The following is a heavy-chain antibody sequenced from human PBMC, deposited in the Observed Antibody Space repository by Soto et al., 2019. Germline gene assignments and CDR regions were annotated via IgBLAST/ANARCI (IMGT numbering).Heavy chain of an antibody. Sequence: QVQLVQSGAEVKKPGASVKVSCKASGYTFTNYYMHWVRQAPGQGLEWKGIINPSGGRTNYAQKCQVRVTMSSATSTSTVYMELSILGSVGTAIYYCARGPRLYDTSGDYFLYWGQGALVTVSS. CDR3: ARGPRLYDTSGDYFLY. D-gene: IGHD3-22*01. CDR1: GYTFTNYY. CDR2: INPSGGRT. V-gene: IGHV1-46*03. J-gene: IGHJ4*02.